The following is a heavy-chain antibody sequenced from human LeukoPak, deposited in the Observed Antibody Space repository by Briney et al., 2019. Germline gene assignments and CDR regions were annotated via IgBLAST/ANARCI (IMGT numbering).Heavy chain of an antibody. V-gene: IGHV4-59*08. CDR2: IYYSGST. J-gene: IGHJ6*02. CDR1: GGSISSYY. CDR3: AWGSGYDVGPYYYYGMDV. Sequence: PSETLSLTCTVSGGSISSYYWSWIRQPPGKGLEWIGYIYYSGSTNYNPSLKSRVTISVDTSKNQFSLKLSSVTAADTAVYYCAWGSGYDVGPYYYYGMDVWGQGTTVTVSS. D-gene: IGHD5-12*01.